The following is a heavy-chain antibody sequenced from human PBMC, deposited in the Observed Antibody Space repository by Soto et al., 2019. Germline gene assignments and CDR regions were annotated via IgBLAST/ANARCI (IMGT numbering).Heavy chain of an antibody. CDR2: ISWNSGNI. CDR3: AIFRTVTTPFDY. CDR1: GFTFDDYA. D-gene: IGHD4-17*01. Sequence: EVQLVESGGGLVQPGRSLRLSCAASGFTFDDYAMHWVRQAPGKGLEWVSGISWNSGNIGYAGSVKGRFTISRDNAESSLYLQRTSLRAEDTALYYCAIFRTVTTPFDYWGQGTLVTVSS. J-gene: IGHJ4*02. V-gene: IGHV3-9*01.